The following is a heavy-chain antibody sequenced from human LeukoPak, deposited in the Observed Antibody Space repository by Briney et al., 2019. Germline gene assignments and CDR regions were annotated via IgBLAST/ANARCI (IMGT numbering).Heavy chain of an antibody. CDR3: ARVFGCSGNSGVDY. V-gene: IGHV3-30*03. CDR2: ISYDDSNK. CDR1: RFTFISYG. J-gene: IGHJ4*02. D-gene: IGHD4-23*01. Sequence: QPGRSLRLSCAATRFTFISYGIHWVRQAPGKGLEWVAVISYDDSNKFYVDSVKGRFTISRDNSKNTLNLQMNRLRAEDTAVYYCARVFGCSGNSGVDYWGQGTLVTVSS.